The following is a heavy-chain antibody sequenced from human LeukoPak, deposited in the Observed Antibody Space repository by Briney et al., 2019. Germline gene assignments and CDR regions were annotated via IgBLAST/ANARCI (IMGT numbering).Heavy chain of an antibody. CDR3: ARGYCSSTSCYTGGDDAFDI. Sequence: SVKVSCKASGGTFSSYAISWVRQAPGQGLEWMGRIIPILGIANYAQKFQGRVTMTRDMSTSTVYMELSSLRSEDTAVYYCARGYCSSTSCYTGGDDAFDIWGQGTMVTVSS. CDR2: IIPILGIA. J-gene: IGHJ3*02. D-gene: IGHD2-2*02. CDR1: GGTFSSYA. V-gene: IGHV1-69*04.